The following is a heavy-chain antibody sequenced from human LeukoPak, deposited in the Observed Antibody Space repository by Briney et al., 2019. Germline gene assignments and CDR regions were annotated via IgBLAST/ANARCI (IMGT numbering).Heavy chain of an antibody. CDR3: VKDKVPAAIDAFDI. V-gene: IGHV3-23*01. Sequence: PGGSLRLSCAASGFTFSSYAMSWVRQAPGMGLEWVSTISGSGGSTFYAASVKGRFTISRDNSKNTLYLQMNSLRAEDTAVYYCVKDKVPAAIDAFDIWGQGTMVTVSS. J-gene: IGHJ3*02. CDR1: GFTFSSYA. D-gene: IGHD2-2*02. CDR2: ISGSGGST.